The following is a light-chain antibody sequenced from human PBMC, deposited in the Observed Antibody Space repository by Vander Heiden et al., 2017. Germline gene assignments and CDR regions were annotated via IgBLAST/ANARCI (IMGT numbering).Light chain of an antibody. CDR2: LGS. Sequence: DIVMTQSPLSLPVTPGEPASISCRSSQSLLHSNGYNYLDWYLQKPGQSPQLLIYLGSNRAPGVPDRFSGSGSGTVFTLKISRVEAEDVGVYYCMQALQTPPWTFGQGTKVEIK. V-gene: IGKV2-28*01. J-gene: IGKJ1*01. CDR1: QSLLHSNGYNY. CDR3: MQALQTPPWT.